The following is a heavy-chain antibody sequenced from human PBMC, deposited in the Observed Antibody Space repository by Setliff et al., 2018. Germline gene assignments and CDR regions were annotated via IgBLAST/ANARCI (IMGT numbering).Heavy chain of an antibody. CDR1: GYSISSGYY. D-gene: IGHD6-6*01. Sequence: PSETLSLTCAVSGYSISSGYYWGWIRQPPGKGLEWIGSIYHSGSTYYNPSPKSRVTISVDTSKNQFSLKLSPVTAADTAVYYCARHVLGYSSSYNWFDPWGQGTLVTVSS. CDR2: IYHSGST. J-gene: IGHJ5*02. CDR3: ARHVLGYSSSYNWFDP. V-gene: IGHV4-38-2*01.